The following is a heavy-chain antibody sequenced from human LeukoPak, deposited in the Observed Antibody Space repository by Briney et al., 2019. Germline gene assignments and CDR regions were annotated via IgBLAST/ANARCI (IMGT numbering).Heavy chain of an antibody. V-gene: IGHV1-69*13. J-gene: IGHJ4*02. CDR1: GGTFSSYA. CDR3: ARSRESRPDY. Sequence: SVKVSCKAPGGTFSSYAISWVRQAPGQGLEWMGGIIPIFGTANYAQKFQGRVTITADESTSTAYMELSSLRSDDTAVYYCARSRESRPDYWGQGTLVTVSS. D-gene: IGHD2-2*01. CDR2: IIPIFGTA.